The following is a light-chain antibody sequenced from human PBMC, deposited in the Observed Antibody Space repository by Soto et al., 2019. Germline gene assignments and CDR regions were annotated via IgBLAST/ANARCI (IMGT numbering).Light chain of an antibody. V-gene: IGLV8-61*01. CDR3: ILYMGRGISV. CDR1: SGSVSSTSY. Sequence: QTVVTQEPSLSVSPGGTVTLTCGLTSGSVSSTSYPSWYQQTPGQAPRTLIYNTDTRSSRVPDRFSGSILGNKAALTITGAQADDECDYYCILYMGRGISVFGGGTKLTVL. J-gene: IGLJ3*02. CDR2: NTD.